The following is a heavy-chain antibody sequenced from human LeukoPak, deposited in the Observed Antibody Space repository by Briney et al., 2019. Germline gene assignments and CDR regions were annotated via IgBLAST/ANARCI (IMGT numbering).Heavy chain of an antibody. CDR2: ISQSGNT. D-gene: IGHD1-20*01. Sequence: SETLSLTCAGYSLSFSSVTWVRQPPGQGLEWIGEISQSGNTNYSPSLKSRLTMSIDTSKSQISLNLSSATTADTAVYFCARGILRYDWTDSDVRAFHYYYYMDVWGPGVTVIVSS. CDR3: ARGILRYDWTDSDVRAFHYYYYMDV. V-gene: IGHV4-34*01. J-gene: IGHJ6*03. CDR1: SLSFSS.